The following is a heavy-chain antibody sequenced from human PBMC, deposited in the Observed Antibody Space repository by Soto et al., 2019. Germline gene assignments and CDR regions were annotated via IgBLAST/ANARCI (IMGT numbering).Heavy chain of an antibody. CDR2: IYYSGST. V-gene: IGHV4-59*01. D-gene: IGHD3-22*01. J-gene: IGHJ3*02. Sequence: KASETLSLTCTVSGGSISSYYWSWIRQPPGKGLEWIGYIYYSGSTNYNPSLKSRVTISVDTSKNQFSLKLSSVTAADTAVYYCARFPNYYDSSGYYTRGAFDIWGQGTMVTVSS. CDR1: GGSISSYY. CDR3: ARFPNYYDSSGYYTRGAFDI.